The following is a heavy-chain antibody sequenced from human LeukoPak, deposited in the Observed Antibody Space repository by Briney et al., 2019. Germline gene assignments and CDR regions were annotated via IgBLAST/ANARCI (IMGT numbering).Heavy chain of an antibody. CDR1: GGSISSYY. Sequence: PSETLSLPCTVSGGSISSYYWSWIRQPPGKGLEWIGYIYYSGSTNYNPSLKSRVTISVDTSKNQFSLKLSSVTAADTAVYYCAGSITIFGVVDYWGQGTLVTVSS. J-gene: IGHJ4*02. D-gene: IGHD3-3*01. CDR3: AGSITIFGVVDY. CDR2: IYYSGST. V-gene: IGHV4-59*01.